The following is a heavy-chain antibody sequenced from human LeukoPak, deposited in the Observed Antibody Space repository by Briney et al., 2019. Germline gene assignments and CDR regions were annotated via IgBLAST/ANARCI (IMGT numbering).Heavy chain of an antibody. V-gene: IGHV4-34*01. J-gene: IGHJ4*02. CDR2: INQSGGT. D-gene: IGHD3-16*02. Sequence: SETLSLTCTLNGDSLNGSHWSWIRQPPGKGLEWIGEINQSGGTHYNPALWSRLTISIDTSKNKFSLQLTSVTAADTGVYFCARVSDNMISFGGAISYFDYWGQGALVTVSS. CDR1: GDSLNGSH. CDR3: ARVSDNMISFGGAISYFDY.